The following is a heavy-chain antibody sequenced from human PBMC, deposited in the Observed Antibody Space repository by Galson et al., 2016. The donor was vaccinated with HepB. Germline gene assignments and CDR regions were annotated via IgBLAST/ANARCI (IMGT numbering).Heavy chain of an antibody. J-gene: IGHJ4*02. CDR1: GFTFSSYG. CDR2: ISYDGSKK. CDR3: ARDLASNSGSYWGDDY. D-gene: IGHD1-26*01. V-gene: IGHV3-30-3*01. Sequence: SLRLSYAASGFTFSSYGMHWVRQAPGKGLEWVAVISYDGSKKYYADSVKGRFTISRDNSKNTLYLQMNSLRAEDTAVYYCARDLASNSGSYWGDDYWGQGTLVTVSS.